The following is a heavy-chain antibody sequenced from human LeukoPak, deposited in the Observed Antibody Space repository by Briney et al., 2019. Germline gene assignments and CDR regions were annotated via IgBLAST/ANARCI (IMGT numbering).Heavy chain of an antibody. D-gene: IGHD2-8*01. CDR2: ISSSSSYI. CDR3: ARGYCTNGVCYEEVGYYYMDV. Sequence: NPGGSLRLSCAASGFTFSSYSMNWVRQAPGKGLEWVSSISSSSSYIYYADSVKGRFTISRDNAKNSLYLQMNSLRAEDTAVYYCARGYCTNGVCYEEVGYYYMDVWGKGTTVTVSS. V-gene: IGHV3-21*01. J-gene: IGHJ6*03. CDR1: GFTFSSYS.